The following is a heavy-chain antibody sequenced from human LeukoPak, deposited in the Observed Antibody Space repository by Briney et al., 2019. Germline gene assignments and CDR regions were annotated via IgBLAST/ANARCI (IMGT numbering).Heavy chain of an antibody. D-gene: IGHD3-16*01. CDR3: ARGGGLDV. Sequence: GGSLRLSCAASGVNFSTYAMNWVRQVPGKGLEWVASINHNGNVNYYVDSVKGRFTISRDNAKNSLYLQMSNLRAEDTAVYFCARGGGLDVWGQGATVTVSS. CDR1: GVNFSTYA. V-gene: IGHV3-7*03. J-gene: IGHJ6*02. CDR2: INHNGNVN.